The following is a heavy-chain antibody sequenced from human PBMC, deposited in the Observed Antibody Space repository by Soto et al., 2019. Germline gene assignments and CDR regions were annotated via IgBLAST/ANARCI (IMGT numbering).Heavy chain of an antibody. CDR1: GFTVSSNY. V-gene: IGHV3-66*02. CDR2: IYSDGNT. J-gene: IGHJ6*02. Sequence: GGSLRLSCAASGFTVSSNYMNWVRQAPGKGLEWVSVIYSDGNTYYADYVKDRFTITKDNSKNTLYHQMNNLRAEDMAVYYCARMFYCGGGSCYTYFYYAMDVWGQGTTVTVSS. D-gene: IGHD2-15*01. CDR3: ARMFYCGGGSCYTYFYYAMDV.